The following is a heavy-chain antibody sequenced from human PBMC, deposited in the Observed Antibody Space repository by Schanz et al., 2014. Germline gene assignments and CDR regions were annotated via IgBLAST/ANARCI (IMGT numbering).Heavy chain of an antibody. J-gene: IGHJ4*02. D-gene: IGHD6-13*01. CDR1: GYTFTRSG. V-gene: IGHV1-18*01. CDR3: ARDGVDAAAGGNY. Sequence: QVHLVQSGAEVKKPGASVKVSCKASGYTFTRSGISWVRQAPGQGLEWMGWIGGSDGNTNFAQKFQGRVTMTTDTSTSTVYMELSSLRSEDTAVYYCARDGVDAAAGGNYWGQGTLVTVSS. CDR2: IGGSDGNT.